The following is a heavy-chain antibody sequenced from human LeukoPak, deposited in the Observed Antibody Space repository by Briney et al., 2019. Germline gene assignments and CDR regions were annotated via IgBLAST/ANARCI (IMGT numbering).Heavy chain of an antibody. CDR3: ARAGTGSYYDYFDY. D-gene: IGHD1-26*01. J-gene: IGHJ4*02. V-gene: IGHV1-69*06. CDR1: GGTFSGYA. Sequence: ASVKVSCKASGGTFSGYAITWVRQAPGQGLEWMGGIIPIFGTANYAQKFQGRVTITADKFTSKAYMELSSLRSEDTAVFYCARAGTGSYYDYFDYWGQGTLVTVSS. CDR2: IIPIFGTA.